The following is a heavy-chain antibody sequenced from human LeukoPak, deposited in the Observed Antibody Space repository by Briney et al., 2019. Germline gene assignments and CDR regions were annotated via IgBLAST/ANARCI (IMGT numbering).Heavy chain of an antibody. D-gene: IGHD3-22*01. CDR3: ARDLSRVVVITTNFDY. V-gene: IGHV3-30-3*01. CDR1: GFTFSSYA. CDR2: ISYDGSNK. Sequence: GGSLRLSCAASGFTFSSYAMHWVRQAPGKGLEWVAVISYDGSNKYYANSAKGRFTISRDNSKNTLYLQMNSLRAEDTAVYYCARDLSRVVVITTNFDYWGQGTLVTVSS. J-gene: IGHJ4*02.